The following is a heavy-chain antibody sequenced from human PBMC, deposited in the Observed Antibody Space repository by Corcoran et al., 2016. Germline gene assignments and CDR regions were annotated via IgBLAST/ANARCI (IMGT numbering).Heavy chain of an antibody. CDR2: INPSGGST. V-gene: IGHV1-46*01. CDR1: GYTFTSYY. J-gene: IGHJ4*02. CDR3: ASDRWAYYYDSGGTTLDSADY. D-gene: IGHD3-22*01. Sequence: QVQLVQSGAEVKKPGASVKVSCKASGYTFTSYYMHWVRQAPGQGLEWMGIINPSGGSTSYAQKFQGRVTMTRDTSTSTVYMELSSLRSEDTAVYYWASDRWAYYYDSGGTTLDSADYWGQGTLVTVSS.